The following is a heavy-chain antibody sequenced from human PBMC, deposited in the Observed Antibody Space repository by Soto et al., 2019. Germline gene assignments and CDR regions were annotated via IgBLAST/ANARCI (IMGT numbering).Heavy chain of an antibody. CDR1: GGSISSGDYY. Sequence: SETLSLTCTVSGGSISSGDYYWSWIRQPPGKGLEWIGYIYYIGSTYYHPSLKSRVTISADASKNHISLKLTSVTAADTGVNYCDRLTLVDILTGLDPWGQGTLVTVSS. V-gene: IGHV4-30-4*01. CDR2: IYYIGST. J-gene: IGHJ5*02. D-gene: IGHD3-9*01. CDR3: DRLTLVDILTGLDP.